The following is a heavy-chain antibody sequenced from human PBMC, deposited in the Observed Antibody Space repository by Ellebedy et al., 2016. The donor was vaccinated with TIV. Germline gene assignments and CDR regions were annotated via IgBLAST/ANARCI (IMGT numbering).Heavy chain of an antibody. J-gene: IGHJ2*01. Sequence: AASVKVSCKASGGTFSSYAFSWVRQAPGQGLEWMGGIIPMFGTANYAQRFQGRVTITADESTSTAYMELSSLRSEDTAVYYCARGGYYDSSGYYNWFFDLWGRGTLVTVSS. CDR1: GGTFSSYA. V-gene: IGHV1-69*13. CDR3: ARGGYYDSSGYYNWFFDL. CDR2: IIPMFGTA. D-gene: IGHD3-22*01.